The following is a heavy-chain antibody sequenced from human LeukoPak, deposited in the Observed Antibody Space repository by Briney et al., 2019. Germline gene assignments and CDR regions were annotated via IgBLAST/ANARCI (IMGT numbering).Heavy chain of an antibody. CDR2: ISAYNGNT. CDR1: GYTFTSYG. D-gene: IGHD3-10*02. J-gene: IGHJ4*02. V-gene: IGHV1-18*01. Sequence: ASVKVSCKASGYTFTSYGISWVRQAPGQGLEWMGWISAYNGNTNYAQKLQGRLTMTGDTSTSTVYMELSSLRSDDTAMYYCARAHQGAMFYDSWGQGTLVTVSS. CDR3: ARAHQGAMFYDS.